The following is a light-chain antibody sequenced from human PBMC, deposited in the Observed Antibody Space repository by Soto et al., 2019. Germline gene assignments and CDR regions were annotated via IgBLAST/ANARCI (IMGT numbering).Light chain of an antibody. Sequence: AIRLTQSPSSLSASTGDTVTITCRASQGISSYLAWYRQKPGKAPKLLIYAAYTLQSGVTSRFSGSGSGTDFTLTISCLQSEDFATYYCQQYYSYPRTFGQGTRLEIK. V-gene: IGKV1-8*01. J-gene: IGKJ5*01. CDR3: QQYYSYPRT. CDR1: QGISSY. CDR2: AAY.